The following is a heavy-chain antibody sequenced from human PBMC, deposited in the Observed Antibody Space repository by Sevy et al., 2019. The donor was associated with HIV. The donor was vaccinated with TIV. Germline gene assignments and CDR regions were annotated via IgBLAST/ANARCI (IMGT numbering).Heavy chain of an antibody. CDR2: ISSSSSYT. V-gene: IGHV3-11*06. CDR3: ARAASYDFWSGYCYYFDY. J-gene: IGHJ4*02. Sequence: GGSLRLSCAASGFTFSDYYISWIRQAPGKGLEWVSYISSSSSYTNYADSVKGRFTTSRDNAKNSLYLQMNSLRAEDTAVYYCARAASYDFWSGYCYYFDYWGQGTLVTVSS. D-gene: IGHD3-3*01. CDR1: GFTFSDYY.